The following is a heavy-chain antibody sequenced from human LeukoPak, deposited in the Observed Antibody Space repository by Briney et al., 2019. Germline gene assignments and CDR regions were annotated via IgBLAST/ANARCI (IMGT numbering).Heavy chain of an antibody. CDR3: ARATYYYDSSYEHYFDY. CDR2: IYSGGST. D-gene: IGHD3-22*01. Sequence: PGGSLRLSCAASGFTVSSNYMSWVRQAPGKGLEWVSVIYSGGSTYYADSVKGRFTISRGNSKNTLYLQMNSLRAEDTAVYYCARATYYYDSSYEHYFDYWGQGTLVTVSS. V-gene: IGHV3-53*01. J-gene: IGHJ4*02. CDR1: GFTVSSNY.